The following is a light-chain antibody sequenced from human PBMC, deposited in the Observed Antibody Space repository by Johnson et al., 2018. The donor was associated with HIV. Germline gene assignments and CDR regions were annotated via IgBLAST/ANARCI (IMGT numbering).Light chain of an antibody. CDR3: GTWDSSLSVYV. Sequence: QSVLTQPPSVSAAPGQEVIISCSGSTSNVGNNFVSWYQQFPGRAPKLLIYENNKRPSGIPDRFSGSKSGTSALLGITGLQTGDEAYYYCGTWDSSLSVYVFGIATKVTVL. V-gene: IGLV1-51*02. CDR2: ENN. J-gene: IGLJ1*01. CDR1: TSNVGNNF.